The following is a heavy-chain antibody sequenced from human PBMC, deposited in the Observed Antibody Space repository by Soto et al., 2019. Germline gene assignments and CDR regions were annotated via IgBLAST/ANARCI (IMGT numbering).Heavy chain of an antibody. J-gene: IGHJ4*02. CDR1: GFPFTTYG. D-gene: IGHD3-10*01. Sequence: QVQLVESGGGVVQPGRSLRLSCAASGFPFTTYGMHWVREGPGKGLEWVAVISYDGSNKYYADSVKGRFTISRDNSKNTLSLQMSSPRPEDAAMYYRVGGQYYFVYRGQGTLVTVSS. CDR2: ISYDGSNK. V-gene: IGHV3-30*03. CDR3: VGGQYYFVY.